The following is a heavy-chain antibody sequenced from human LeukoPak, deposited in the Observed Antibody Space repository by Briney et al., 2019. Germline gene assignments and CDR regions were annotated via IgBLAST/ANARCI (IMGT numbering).Heavy chain of an antibody. V-gene: IGHV4-59*01. CDR1: GGSISSSY. D-gene: IGHD3-10*01. CDR2: IHYSGST. Sequence: SETLSLTCTVSGGSISSSYWSWIRQPPGKGLEWIGYIHYSGSTNYNPSLKSRVTISVDTSKNQFSLKLSSVTAADTAVYYCARERYGSGSYYSDYWGQGTLVTVSS. CDR3: ARERYGSGSYYSDY. J-gene: IGHJ4*02.